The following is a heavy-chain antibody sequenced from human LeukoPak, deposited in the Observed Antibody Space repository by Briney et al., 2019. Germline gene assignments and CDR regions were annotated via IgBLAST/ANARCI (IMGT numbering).Heavy chain of an antibody. V-gene: IGHV4-59*01. D-gene: IGHD3-3*01. Sequence: SETLSLTCTVSGGSISSYYWSWIRQPPGRGLEWIGYIYYSGSTNYNPSLKSRVTISVDTSKNQFSLKLSSVTAADTAVYYCARARGLYDFWSGYSYYFDYWGQGTLVTVSS. CDR3: ARARGLYDFWSGYSYYFDY. J-gene: IGHJ4*02. CDR2: IYYSGST. CDR1: GGSISSYY.